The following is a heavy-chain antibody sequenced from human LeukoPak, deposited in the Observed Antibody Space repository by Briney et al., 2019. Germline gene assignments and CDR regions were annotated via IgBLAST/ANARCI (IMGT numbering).Heavy chain of an antibody. Sequence: KSGGSLRLSCAASGFNFSRHSMNWVRQAPGKGLEWVSYISISSSYINYSDSVKGRFTISRDNAKNSLYLQMSGLSAEDTAVYYCARFSSGSIPAFDYWGQGTLVTVSS. J-gene: IGHJ4*02. V-gene: IGHV3-21*01. CDR3: ARFSSGSIPAFDY. CDR1: GFNFSRHS. D-gene: IGHD3-22*01. CDR2: ISISSSYI.